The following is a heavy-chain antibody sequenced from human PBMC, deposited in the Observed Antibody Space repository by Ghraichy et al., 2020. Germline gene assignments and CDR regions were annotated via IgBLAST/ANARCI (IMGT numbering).Heavy chain of an antibody. Sequence: ASVKVSCKASGYTFTGYYMHWVRQAPGQGLEWMGWINPNSGGTNYAQKFQGRVTMTRDTSISTAYMELSRLRSDDTAVYYCARDHPPYSSSYNWFDPWGQGTLVTVSS. J-gene: IGHJ5*02. V-gene: IGHV1-2*02. CDR3: ARDHPPYSSSYNWFDP. CDR2: INPNSGGT. D-gene: IGHD6-13*01. CDR1: GYTFTGYY.